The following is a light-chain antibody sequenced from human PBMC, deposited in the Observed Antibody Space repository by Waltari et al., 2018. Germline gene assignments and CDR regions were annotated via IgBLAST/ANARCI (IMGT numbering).Light chain of an antibody. CDR3: QHLNSYPLN. CDR2: VAS. CDR1: QDIHSY. Sequence: DIYLTQSPSFLSASVGNRVTITCRASQDIHSYLAWYQLRPGQAPRLIIYVASKLQSGVPSRFSGSGTGTDFTLTISGLQPEDFATYYCQHLNSYPLNFGGGTKVEIK. V-gene: IGKV1-9*01. J-gene: IGKJ4*01.